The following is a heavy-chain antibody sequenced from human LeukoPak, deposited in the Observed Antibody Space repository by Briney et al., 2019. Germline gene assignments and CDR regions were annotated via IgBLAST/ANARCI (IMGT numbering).Heavy chain of an antibody. J-gene: IGHJ4*02. CDR1: GGSISSYY. D-gene: IGHD4-11*01. CDR2: IYYSGST. Sequence: SETLSLTCTVSGGSISSYYWSWIRQPPGKGLEWIGYIYYSGSTNYNPSLKSRITISVDTSKNQFSLKMSSATAADTAVYYCARGTHTVTDFNYWGQGTLVTVSS. V-gene: IGHV4-59*01. CDR3: ARGTHTVTDFNY.